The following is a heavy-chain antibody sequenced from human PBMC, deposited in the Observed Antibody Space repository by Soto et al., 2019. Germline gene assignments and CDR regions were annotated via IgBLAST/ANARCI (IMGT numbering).Heavy chain of an antibody. CDR1: GGSFSGYY. CDR2: INHSGST. Sequence: LSLTCAVYGGSFSGYYWSWIRQPPGKGLEWIGEINHSGSTNYNPSLKSRVTISVDTSKNQFSLKLSSVTAADTAVYYCAVGGYSSLFDYWGQGTLVTVSS. J-gene: IGHJ4*02. V-gene: IGHV4-34*01. D-gene: IGHD6-13*01. CDR3: AVGGYSSLFDY.